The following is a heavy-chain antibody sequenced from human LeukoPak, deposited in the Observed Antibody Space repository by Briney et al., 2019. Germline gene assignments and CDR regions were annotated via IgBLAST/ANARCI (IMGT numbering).Heavy chain of an antibody. Sequence: GGSLRLSCAASGFTFSSYAMHWVRQAPGKGLEWVAVISYDGSNKYYADSVKGRFTISRDNSKNTLYLQMNSLRAEDTAVYYCAKGPPFDYWGQGTLVTVSS. CDR2: ISYDGSNK. CDR3: AKGPPFDY. J-gene: IGHJ4*02. CDR1: GFTFSSYA. V-gene: IGHV3-30*04.